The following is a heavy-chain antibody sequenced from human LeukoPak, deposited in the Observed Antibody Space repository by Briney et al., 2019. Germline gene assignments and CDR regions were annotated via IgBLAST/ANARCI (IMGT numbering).Heavy chain of an antibody. Sequence: SETLSLTCTVSGGSISSYYWSWIRQPPGKGLEWIGYIYYSGSTNYNPSLKSRVTISVDTSKNQFSLKPSSVTAADTAVYYCARDHIDSAVGAWFDPWGQGTLVTVSS. V-gene: IGHV4-59*01. CDR2: IYYSGST. D-gene: IGHD2-21*01. CDR3: ARDHIDSAVGAWFDP. J-gene: IGHJ5*02. CDR1: GGSISSYY.